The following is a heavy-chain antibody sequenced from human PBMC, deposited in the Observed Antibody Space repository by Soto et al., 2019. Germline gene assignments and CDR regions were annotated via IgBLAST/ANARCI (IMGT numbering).Heavy chain of an antibody. J-gene: IGHJ5*02. CDR1: GGSISSYY. Sequence: QVQLQESGPGLVKPSETLSLTCTVSGGSISSYYWRWIRQPPGKGLEWIGYIYYSGSTNYNTSLKRRVAISAATSNNQLALQLSSLNAADTALYDCARTVVAAKGSWCDTLGQGTMVTFSS. D-gene: IGHD2-15*01. CDR2: IYYSGST. V-gene: IGHV4-59*01. CDR3: ARTVVAAKGSWCDT.